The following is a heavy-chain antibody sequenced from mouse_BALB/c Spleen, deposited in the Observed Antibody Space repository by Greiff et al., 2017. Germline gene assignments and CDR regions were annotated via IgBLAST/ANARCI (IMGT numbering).Heavy chain of an antibody. CDR2: ISYDGSN. J-gene: IGHJ3*01. CDR1: GYSITSGYY. Sequence: VQLQESGPGLVKPSQSLSLTCSVTGYSITSGYYWNWIRQFPGNKLEWMGYISYDGSNNYNPSLKNRISITRDTSKNQFFLKLNSVTTEDTATYYCAREGGYYDYDEDAYWGQGTLVTVSA. V-gene: IGHV3-6*02. D-gene: IGHD2-4*01. CDR3: AREGGYYDYDEDAY.